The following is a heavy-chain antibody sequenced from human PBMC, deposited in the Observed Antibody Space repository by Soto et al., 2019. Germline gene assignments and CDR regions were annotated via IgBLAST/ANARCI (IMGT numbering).Heavy chain of an antibody. CDR1: GYTFTSYA. CDR2: INAGNGNT. CDR3: ARVPDCSSNSCWIGFDP. D-gene: IGHD2-2*01. Sequence: DASVKVSCKASGYTFTSYAMHWVLRAPGQRLEWMGWINAGNGNTKYSQKFQGRVTITRDTSASTAYMELSSLRSEDTAVYYCARVPDCSSNSCWIGFDPCGHGSLVTVSS. J-gene: IGHJ5*02. V-gene: IGHV1-3*01.